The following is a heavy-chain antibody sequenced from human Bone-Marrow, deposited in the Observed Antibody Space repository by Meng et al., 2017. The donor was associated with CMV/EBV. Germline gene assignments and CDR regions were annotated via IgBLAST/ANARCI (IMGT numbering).Heavy chain of an antibody. J-gene: IGHJ6*02. V-gene: IGHV1-69*05. Sequence: SVKVSCKASGGTFISSVINWVRQAPGQGLEWTGGIIYIFGTSNYAQKFQGRVTITTDESTSTAYMELSSLRSEDTAVYYCIIESSSSSPYYYYGMDFWGQGTTVTVSS. CDR2: IIYIFGTS. D-gene: IGHD6-6*01. CDR1: GGTFISSV. CDR3: IIESSSSSPYYYYGMDF.